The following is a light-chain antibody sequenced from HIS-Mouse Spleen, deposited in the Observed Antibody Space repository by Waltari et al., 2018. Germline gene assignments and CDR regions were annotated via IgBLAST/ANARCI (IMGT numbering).Light chain of an antibody. Sequence: QSALTQPASVSGSPGQSITISCTGTSSDVGRYNLVSRYQQPPGKAPKLMIYEGSKRPSGVSNRFSGSKSGNTASLTISGLQAEDEADYYCCSYAGSSTSVVFGGGTKLTVL. CDR2: EGS. J-gene: IGLJ2*01. V-gene: IGLV2-23*01. CDR1: SSDVGRYNL. CDR3: CSYAGSSTSVV.